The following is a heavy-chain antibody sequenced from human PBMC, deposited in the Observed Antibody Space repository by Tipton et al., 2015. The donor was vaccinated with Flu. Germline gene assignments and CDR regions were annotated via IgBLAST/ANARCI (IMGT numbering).Heavy chain of an antibody. D-gene: IGHD1-1*01. V-gene: IGHV4-61*02. Sequence: TLSLTCTVSGDSISRGSYYYNWIRQPAGEGLEWIGRIYTNANTNYKASLKSRVTISIDRSRNQFSLKLTSVIAADTAVYYCAGEFHDAVDVWGQGTTVTVSS. J-gene: IGHJ6*02. CDR3: AGEFHDAVDV. CDR1: GDSISRGSYY. CDR2: IYTNANT.